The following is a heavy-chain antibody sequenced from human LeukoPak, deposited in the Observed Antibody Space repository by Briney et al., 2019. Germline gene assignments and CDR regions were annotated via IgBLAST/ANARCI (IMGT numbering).Heavy chain of an antibody. CDR3: ARERYSDY. CDR1: GLIFSKYW. V-gene: IGHV3-7*01. J-gene: IGHJ4*02. CDR2: IKPDGSEK. D-gene: IGHD3-9*01. Sequence: PGGSLRLSCAASGLIFSKYWMTWVRQAPGKGLEWVASIKPDGSEKYYLDSVKGRFTISRDNAKNSLYLQMNSLRAEDTAVYYCARERYSDYWGQGTLVTVSS.